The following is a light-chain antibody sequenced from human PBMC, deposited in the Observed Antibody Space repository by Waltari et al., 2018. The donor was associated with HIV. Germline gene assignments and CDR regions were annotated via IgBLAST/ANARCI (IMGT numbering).Light chain of an antibody. Sequence: QSALPQPASVSGSPGQSITVSCTGTSSAVGGYNSGSWYQLHPGKAPKLMIYAVSNRPSGVSNRFSGSKSDNTASLTISGLQAEDEADYYCSSYTSTSTVYVFGTGTEVTVL. CDR3: SSYTSTSTVYV. CDR2: AVS. CDR1: SSAVGGYNS. V-gene: IGLV2-14*03. J-gene: IGLJ1*01.